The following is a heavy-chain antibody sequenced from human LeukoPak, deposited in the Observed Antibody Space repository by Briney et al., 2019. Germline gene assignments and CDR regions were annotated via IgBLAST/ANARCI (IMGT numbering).Heavy chain of an antibody. CDR1: GYTFTSYD. CDR2: MNPNSGNT. D-gene: IGHD3-10*01. V-gene: IGHV1-8*01. J-gene: IGHJ6*02. CDR3: ARALSQIYYYYGMDV. Sequence: GASVKVSCKASGYTFTSYDINWVRQATGQGLEWMGWMNPNSGNTGYAQKFQGRVTMTRNTSISTAYMELSSLRSEDTAVYYCARALSQIYYYYGMDVWGQGTTVTVSS.